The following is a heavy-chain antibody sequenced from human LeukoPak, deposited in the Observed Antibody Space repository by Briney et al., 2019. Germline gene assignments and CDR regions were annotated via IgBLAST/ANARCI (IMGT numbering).Heavy chain of an antibody. Sequence: SETLSLTCAVYGGSFSGYYWSWIRQPPGKGLEWIGEINHSGSTNYNPSLKRRVTISVDTSNNQFFLKLSSVTAAHTAVYYCARAPDRTYYYGSGSPEDWGQGTLVTVSS. CDR2: INHSGST. J-gene: IGHJ4*02. CDR1: GGSFSGYY. D-gene: IGHD3-10*01. V-gene: IGHV4-34*01. CDR3: ARAPDRTYYYGSGSPED.